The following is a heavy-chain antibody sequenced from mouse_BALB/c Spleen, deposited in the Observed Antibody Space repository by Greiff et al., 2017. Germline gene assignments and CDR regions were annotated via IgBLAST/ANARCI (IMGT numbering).Heavy chain of an antibody. D-gene: IGHD1-2*01. J-gene: IGHJ3*01. V-gene: IGHV5-6-3*01. CDR2: INSNGGST. CDR3: ARDKSLLRGFAY. CDR1: GFTFSSYG. Sequence: EVMLVESGGGLVQPGGSLKLSCAASGFTFSSYGMSWVRQTPDKRLELVATINSNGGSTYYPDSVKGRFTISRDNAKNTLYLQMNSLKSEDTAMYYCARDKSLLRGFAYWGQGTLVTVSA.